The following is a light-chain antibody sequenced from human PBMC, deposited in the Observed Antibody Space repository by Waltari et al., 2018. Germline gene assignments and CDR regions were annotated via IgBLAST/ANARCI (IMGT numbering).Light chain of an antibody. Sequence: QSVLTQPPSASGTPGQRVTISCSGSGSNIGSNSVNWFQQVPGTAPKLLIYSNNQWPSGFPDRFSGSKSGTSASLAISVLQSEDEADYYCAAWDDSLNGYVFGTGTKVTVL. J-gene: IGLJ1*01. CDR1: GSNIGSNS. V-gene: IGLV1-44*01. CDR3: AAWDDSLNGYV. CDR2: SNN.